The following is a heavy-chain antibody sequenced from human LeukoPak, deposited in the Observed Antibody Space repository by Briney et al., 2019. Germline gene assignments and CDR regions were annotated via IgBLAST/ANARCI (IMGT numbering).Heavy chain of an antibody. CDR3: ARSKIAAAGLDY. V-gene: IGHV4-59*08. D-gene: IGHD6-13*01. CDR1: GGSISSYY. Sequence: SETLSLTCTVSGGSISSYYWSWIRQPPGKGLEWIGYIYYSGSTNYNPSLKSRVTISVDTSKNQFSLKLSSVTAADTAVYYCARSKIAAAGLDYWGQGTLVTVSS. CDR2: IYYSGST. J-gene: IGHJ4*02.